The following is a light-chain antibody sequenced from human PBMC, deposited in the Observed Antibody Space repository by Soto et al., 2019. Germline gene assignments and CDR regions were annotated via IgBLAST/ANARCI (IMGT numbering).Light chain of an antibody. CDR1: QSVSSSY. CDR3: QQYGSPPT. CDR2: GAS. J-gene: IGKJ1*01. Sequence: EIVMTQSPATLSVSPGERATLSCRASQSVSSSYLAWYQQKPGQAPRLLIYGASSRATGIPDRFSGSGSGTDFTLTISRLEPEDFAVYYCQQYGSPPTFGQGTKGDIK. V-gene: IGKV3-20*01.